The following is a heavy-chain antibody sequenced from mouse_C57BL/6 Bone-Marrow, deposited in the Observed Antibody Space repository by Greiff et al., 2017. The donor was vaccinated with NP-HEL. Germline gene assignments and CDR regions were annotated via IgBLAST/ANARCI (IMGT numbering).Heavy chain of an antibody. CDR2: IDPSDSYT. Sequence: QVQLQQSGAELVKPGASVKLSCKASGYTFTSYWMQWVKQRPGQGLEWIGEIDPSDSYTNYNQKFKGKATLTVDTSSSTAYMQLSSLTSEDSAVYYCARSGLRFAWFAYWGQGTLVTVSA. J-gene: IGHJ3*01. D-gene: IGHD1-1*01. CDR3: ARSGLRFAWFAY. CDR1: GYTFTSYW. V-gene: IGHV1-50*01.